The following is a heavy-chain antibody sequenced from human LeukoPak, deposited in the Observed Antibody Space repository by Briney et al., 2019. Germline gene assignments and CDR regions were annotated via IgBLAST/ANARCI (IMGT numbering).Heavy chain of an antibody. V-gene: IGHV1-69*05. D-gene: IGHD5-24*01. Sequence: RASVKVSFKASGGTFSCYGISWVRQAPGQGPEWMGGIIPIFCTSNYAQKFHGRVTITTDESTSTAYMELSSLRSEDTAVYYCAKGMRFSCYFKYRCQGKVVIVSA. CDR2: IIPIFCTS. CDR1: GGTFSCYG. CDR3: AKGMRFSCYFKY. J-gene: IGHJ4*02.